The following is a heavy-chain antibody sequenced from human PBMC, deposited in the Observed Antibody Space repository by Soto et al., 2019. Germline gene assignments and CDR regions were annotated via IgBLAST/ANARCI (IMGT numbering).Heavy chain of an antibody. Sequence: PGESLKISCKGSGYSFTSYWIGWVRQMPGKGLEWMGIIYPGDSDTRYSPSFQGQVTISADKSISTAYLQWSSPKASDTAMYYCARLRYPSYYYYGMDVWGQGTTVTVSS. CDR2: IYPGDSDT. CDR1: GYSFTSYW. D-gene: IGHD1-1*01. CDR3: ARLRYPSYYYYGMDV. V-gene: IGHV5-51*01. J-gene: IGHJ6*02.